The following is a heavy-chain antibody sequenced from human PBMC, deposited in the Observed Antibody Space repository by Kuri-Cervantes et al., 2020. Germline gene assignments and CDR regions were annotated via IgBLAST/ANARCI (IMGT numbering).Heavy chain of an antibody. D-gene: IGHD3-22*01. V-gene: IGHV3-11*01. J-gene: IGHJ4*02. Sequence: GGSLRLSCAASGFTVSSNYMSWVRQAPGKGLEWVSYISSSGSTIYYADSVKGRFTISRDNSKNTLYLQMNSLRAEDTAVYYCASTDYYDSSGYSPIDYWGQGTLVTVSS. CDR3: ASTDYYDSSGYSPIDY. CDR2: ISSSGSTI. CDR1: GFTVSSNY.